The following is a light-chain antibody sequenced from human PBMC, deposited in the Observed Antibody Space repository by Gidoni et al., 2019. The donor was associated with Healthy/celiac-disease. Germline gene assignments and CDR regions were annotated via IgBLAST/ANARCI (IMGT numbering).Light chain of an antibody. J-gene: IGKJ1*01. CDR3: QQYYSTLWT. V-gene: IGKV4-1*01. CDR1: QSVLYSFNNKNY. CDR2: WAS. Sequence: DIVMTQSPDSLAVSLGERATINCKSSQSVLYSFNNKNYLPWYQQKPGQPPKLLIYWASTRESGVPDRFSGSGSGTDFTLTISSLQAEDMAVYYCQQYYSTLWTFGQXTKVEIK.